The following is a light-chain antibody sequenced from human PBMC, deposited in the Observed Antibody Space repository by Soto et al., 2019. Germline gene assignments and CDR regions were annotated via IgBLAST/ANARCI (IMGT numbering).Light chain of an antibody. Sequence: IPMPQAPSSLSASVGDRVTLTCQASHDISDYLNWYXQNXXXPPNLLTYDESNLQTRVQSGFIGXVSGTDFTCTIDSLQPEDIATSSRLQYDNSPQTSGPGTKVDI. CDR1: HDISDY. V-gene: IGKV1-33*01. CDR2: DES. J-gene: IGKJ2*01. CDR3: LQYDNSPQT.